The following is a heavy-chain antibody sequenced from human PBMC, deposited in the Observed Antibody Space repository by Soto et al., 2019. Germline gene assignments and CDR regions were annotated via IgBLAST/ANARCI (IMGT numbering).Heavy chain of an antibody. V-gene: IGHV3-30-3*01. D-gene: IGHD1-26*01. J-gene: IGHJ5*02. CDR2: ISYDGSSK. Sequence: GGSLRLSCAASGFTFSSYSMHWVRQAPGKGLEWVAIISYDGSSKYYADSVKGRFTISRDNSKNTLYLQMNSLRAEDTAVYYCAKDVGGANWFDPWGQGTLVTVSS. CDR3: AKDVGGANWFDP. CDR1: GFTFSSYS.